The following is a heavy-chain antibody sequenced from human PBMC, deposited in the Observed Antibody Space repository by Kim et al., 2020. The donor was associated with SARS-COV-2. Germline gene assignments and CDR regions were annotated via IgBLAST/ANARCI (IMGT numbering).Heavy chain of an antibody. Sequence: VDSVGGRFTITREDAKNSLYLQVNSLGAEDTAVYFCARGGYGIVVGTIDSWGQGTLVTVSS. D-gene: IGHD2-2*01. J-gene: IGHJ4*02. CDR3: ARGGYGIVVGTIDS. V-gene: IGHV3-7*03.